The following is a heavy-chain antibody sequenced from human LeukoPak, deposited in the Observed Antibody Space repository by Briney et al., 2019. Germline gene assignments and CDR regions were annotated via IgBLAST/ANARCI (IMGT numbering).Heavy chain of an antibody. V-gene: IGHV1-69*13. CDR2: IIPIFGTA. Sequence: SVKVSCKASGGTFSSYAISWVRQAPGQGLKWMGGIIPIFGTANYAQKFQGRVTITADESTSTAYMELSSLRSEDTAVYYCAREFSGATPLFDYWGQGTLVTVSS. J-gene: IGHJ4*02. D-gene: IGHD1-26*01. CDR3: AREFSGATPLFDY. CDR1: GGTFSSYA.